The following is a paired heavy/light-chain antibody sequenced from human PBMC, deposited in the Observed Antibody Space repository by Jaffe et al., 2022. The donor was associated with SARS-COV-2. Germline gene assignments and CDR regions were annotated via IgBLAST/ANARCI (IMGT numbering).Light chain of an antibody. CDR1: QGIRND. J-gene: IGKJ2*01. CDR3: LQHNSYPRT. CDR2: AAS. Sequence: DIQMTQSPSSLSASVGDRVTITCRASQGIRNDLGWYQQKPGKAPKRLIYAASSLQSGVPSRFSGSGSGTEFTLTISSLQPEDFATYYCLQHNSYPRTFGQGTKLEIK. V-gene: IGKV1-17*01.
Heavy chain of an antibody. V-gene: IGHV4-34*01. D-gene: IGHD2-8*01. J-gene: IGHJ4*02. Sequence: QVQLQQWGAGLLKPSETLSLTCAVYGGSFSGYYWSWIRQPPGKGLEWIGEINHSGSTNYNPSLKSRVTISVDTSKNQFSLKLSSVTAADTAVYYCARGGWGCTNGVCYPRGSVFDYWGQGTLVTVSS. CDR3: ARGGWGCTNGVCYPRGSVFDY. CDR1: GGSFSGYY. CDR2: INHSGST.